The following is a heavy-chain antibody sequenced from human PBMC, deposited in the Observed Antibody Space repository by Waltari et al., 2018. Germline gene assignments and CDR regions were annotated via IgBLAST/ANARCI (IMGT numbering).Heavy chain of an antibody. J-gene: IGHJ4*02. Sequence: EMQLLESGGGLVQSGGSLRLSCTASGFTFYDSTMHWVRQRPGKSLEWLSLITDNGDNTYYADSVKGRFTISRDNSKSSLYLHMDRLEIADTAFYFCAKGARGPIDFWGRGTLVTVSS. CDR2: ITDNGDNT. V-gene: IGHV3-43*02. CDR3: AKGARGPIDF. CDR1: GFTFYDST.